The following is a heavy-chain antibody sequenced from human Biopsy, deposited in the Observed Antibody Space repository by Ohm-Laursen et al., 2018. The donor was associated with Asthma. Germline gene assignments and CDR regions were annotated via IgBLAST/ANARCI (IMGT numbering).Heavy chain of an antibody. Sequence: SVKVSCKISGYILTDLSMHWVRQAPGQGLEWMGGHDHEEGETVNARRFQGRVTMTEDTSTDTAYMELSSLSSDDTAVYYCASDFPKDYVRYNFQFWGQGTLVTVSS. CDR1: GYILTDLS. CDR3: ASDFPKDYVRYNFQF. V-gene: IGHV1-24*01. J-gene: IGHJ4*02. CDR2: HDHEEGET. D-gene: IGHD4-17*01.